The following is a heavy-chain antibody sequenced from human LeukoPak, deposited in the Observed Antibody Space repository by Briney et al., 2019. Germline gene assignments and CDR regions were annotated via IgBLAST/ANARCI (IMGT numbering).Heavy chain of an antibody. J-gene: IGHJ4*02. CDR2: IYGGGST. V-gene: IGHV3-53*01. CDR1: GFTVSSNY. Sequence: GGSLRLSCAASGFTVSSNYMSWVRQAPGKGLEWVSVIYGGGSTYYADSVKGRFTISRDNSKNTLYLQMNSLRAEDTAVYYCAKSTGGGWNHLFYWGQGTLVTVSS. CDR3: AKSTGGGWNHLFY. D-gene: IGHD1-14*01.